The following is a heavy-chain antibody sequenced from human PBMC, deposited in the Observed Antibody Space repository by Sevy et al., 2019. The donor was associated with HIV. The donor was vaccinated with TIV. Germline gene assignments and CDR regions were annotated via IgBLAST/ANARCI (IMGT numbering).Heavy chain of an antibody. J-gene: IGHJ4*02. V-gene: IGHV1-24*01. CDR1: GYTLTQLS. Sequence: ASVKVSCKVSGYTLTQLSMHWVRQAPGKGLEWMGTFDPEDGKTIYAQKFQRRVTMTEDKSTDTAYMQLTSLRSEDTAVFYCAVTKDYYGSSGSPFDYWGLGTLVTVSS. CDR2: FDPEDGKT. CDR3: AVTKDYYGSSGSPFDY. D-gene: IGHD3-22*01.